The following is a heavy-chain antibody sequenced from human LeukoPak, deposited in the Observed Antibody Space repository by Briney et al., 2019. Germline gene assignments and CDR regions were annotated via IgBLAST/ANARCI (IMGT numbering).Heavy chain of an antibody. V-gene: IGHV1-18*01. CDR2: ISAYNGNT. CDR3: ARDHCSSTSCYYNWFDP. D-gene: IGHD2-2*01. Sequence: GASVKVSCKTSGYIFTTNGITWLRQAPGQGLEWMGWISAYNGNTNYAQKLQGRVTMTTDTSTSTAYMELRSPRSDDTAVYYCARDHCSSTSCYYNWFDPWGQGTLVTVSS. CDR1: GYIFTTNG. J-gene: IGHJ5*02.